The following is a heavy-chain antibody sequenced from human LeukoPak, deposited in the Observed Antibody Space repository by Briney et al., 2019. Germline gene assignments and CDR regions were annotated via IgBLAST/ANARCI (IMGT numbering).Heavy chain of an antibody. J-gene: IGHJ3*02. CDR2: INSDGSST. Sequence: PGGSLRLSCAASGFTFSSYWMHWVRQAPGKGLVWVSRINSDGSSTTYADSVKGRFTISRDDAKNTLYLQMNSLRAEDTAVYYCARVDLVVAATYHAFDISRQGTMVTVSS. D-gene: IGHD2-15*01. V-gene: IGHV3-74*01. CDR3: ARVDLVVAATYHAFDI. CDR1: GFTFSSYW.